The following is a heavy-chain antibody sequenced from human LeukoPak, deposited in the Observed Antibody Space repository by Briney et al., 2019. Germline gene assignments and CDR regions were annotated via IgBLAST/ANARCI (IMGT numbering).Heavy chain of an antibody. J-gene: IGHJ4*02. CDR1: GASIRSYY. V-gene: IGHV4-4*07. Sequence: SETLSLTCTVSGASIRSYYWSWIRQPAGKGLEWIGRIVPSGSTNYNPSLKSRVTMSADTSKNQFSLKLSSVTAADAAVYYCAKEGAAPGPDFDYWGQGTLVIVSS. CDR2: IVPSGST. CDR3: AKEGAAPGPDFDY. D-gene: IGHD6-13*01.